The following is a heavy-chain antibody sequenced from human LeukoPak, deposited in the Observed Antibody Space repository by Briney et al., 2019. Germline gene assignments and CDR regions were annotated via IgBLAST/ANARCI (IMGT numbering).Heavy chain of an antibody. Sequence: GASVKVSCKASGYTFTSYGISWVRQAPGQGLEWMGWISAYNGNTNYAQKLQGRVTMTRDTSTSTVYMELSSLRSEDTAVYYCARDLSVGESRERYYYDSSGYPDWFDPWGQGTLVTVSS. CDR2: ISAYNGNT. D-gene: IGHD3-22*01. CDR3: ARDLSVGESRERYYYDSSGYPDWFDP. V-gene: IGHV1-18*01. CDR1: GYTFTSYG. J-gene: IGHJ5*02.